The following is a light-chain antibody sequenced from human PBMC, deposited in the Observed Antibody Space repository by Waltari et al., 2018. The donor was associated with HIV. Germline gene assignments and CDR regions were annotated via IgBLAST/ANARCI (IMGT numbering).Light chain of an antibody. V-gene: IGLV3-25*03. Sequence: SYELTQPPSVSVSPGQTARITCSGHALANQHTYWFQQKPVKAPVLFIYKERERPSGIPARFSGSRSVTTVRLTISGVQAGDEADYYGQSVDSSRIWVFGGGTKLTVL. J-gene: IGLJ3*02. CDR3: QSVDSSRIWV. CDR2: KER. CDR1: ALANQH.